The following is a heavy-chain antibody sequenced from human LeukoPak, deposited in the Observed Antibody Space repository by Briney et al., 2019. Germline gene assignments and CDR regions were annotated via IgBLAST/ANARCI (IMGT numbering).Heavy chain of an antibody. CDR2: IRHDGSNK. J-gene: IGHJ4*02. V-gene: IGHV3-30*02. CDR3: AKDAASRPGDY. Sequence: GGSLRLSCAASGFTFSSYGIHWVRQAPGKGLEWVAFIRHDGSNKYYADSVKGRFTISRDNSKSTLYLHMNSLRAEDTAVYYCAKDAASRPGDYWGQGTLVTVSS. CDR1: GFTFSSYG. D-gene: IGHD6-13*01.